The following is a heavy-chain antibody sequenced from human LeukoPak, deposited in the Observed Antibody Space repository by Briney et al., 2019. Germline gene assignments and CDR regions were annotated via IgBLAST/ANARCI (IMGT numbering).Heavy chain of an antibody. CDR2: ISWNSGSI. V-gene: IGHV3-9*01. D-gene: IGHD3-22*01. CDR3: ARDQISSYYYDSSGLPRPFDP. J-gene: IGHJ5*02. CDR1: GFTFDDYA. Sequence: GGSLRLSCAASGFTFDDYAMHWVRQAPGKGLEWVSGISWNSGSIGYADSVKGRFTISRDNAKNSLYLQMNSLRAEDTAVYYCARDQISSYYYDSSGLPRPFDPWGQGTLVTVSS.